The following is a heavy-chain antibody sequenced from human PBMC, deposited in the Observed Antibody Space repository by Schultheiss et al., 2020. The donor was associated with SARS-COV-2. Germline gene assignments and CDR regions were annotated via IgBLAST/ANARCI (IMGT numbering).Heavy chain of an antibody. CDR1: GYTFTSYG. CDR2: ISAYNGNT. D-gene: IGHD3-16*02. V-gene: IGHV1-18*01. Sequence: ASVKVSCKASGYTFTSYGISWVRQAPGQGLEWMGWISAYNGNTNYAQKLQGRVTMTTDTSTSTAYMELRSLRSDDTAVYYCARDFDLIRGYDYVWGSYRPAALDYWGQGTLVTVSS. CDR3: ARDFDLIRGYDYVWGSYRPAALDY. J-gene: IGHJ4*02.